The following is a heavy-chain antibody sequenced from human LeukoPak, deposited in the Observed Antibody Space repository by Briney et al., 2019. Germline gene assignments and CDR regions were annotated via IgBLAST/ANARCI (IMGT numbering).Heavy chain of an antibody. CDR3: ARAKYQLLYWGLSP. V-gene: IGHV4-34*12. J-gene: IGHJ5*02. CDR2: VFHDGIA. CDR1: GGSFSDDF. D-gene: IGHD2-2*02. Sequence: PSETLSLTCAVYGGSFSDDFWTWIRLAPEKGLEWIGEVFHDGIANYDPSLKSRAIVSVDTSKKQFSLRLSSVTAADTAVYYCARAKYQLLYWGLSPWGQGTLVTVSS.